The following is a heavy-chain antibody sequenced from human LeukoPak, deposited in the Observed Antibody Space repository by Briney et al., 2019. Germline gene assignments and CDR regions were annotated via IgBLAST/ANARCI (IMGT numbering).Heavy chain of an antibody. CDR3: AKDLERTVTYSSSWLHYYGMDV. D-gene: IGHD6-13*01. Sequence: PGGSLRLSCAASGFTFSSYAMSWVRQAPGKGLEWVSGISGSGGNTYYADSVKGRFTISRDNSKNTLYLQMNSLRAEDTAVYYCAKDLERTVTYSSSWLHYYGMDVWGQGTTVTVSS. CDR2: ISGSGGNT. CDR1: GFTFSSYA. J-gene: IGHJ6*02. V-gene: IGHV3-23*01.